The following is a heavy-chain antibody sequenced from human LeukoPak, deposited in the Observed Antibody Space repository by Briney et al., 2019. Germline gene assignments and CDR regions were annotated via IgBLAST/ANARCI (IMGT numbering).Heavy chain of an antibody. CDR1: GFTFTNFA. J-gene: IGHJ4*02. V-gene: IGHV3-23*01. D-gene: IGHD2-2*01. Sequence: GGSLRLSCAASGFTFTNFAMTRVRQAPGKGLEWVSSISGSGDSTYYADSVKGRFSISRDNSKNVLNLQMNSLRAEDTAVFYCAKGATSGYYTLEYWGQGTLVTVSS. CDR2: ISGSGDST. CDR3: AKGATSGYYTLEY.